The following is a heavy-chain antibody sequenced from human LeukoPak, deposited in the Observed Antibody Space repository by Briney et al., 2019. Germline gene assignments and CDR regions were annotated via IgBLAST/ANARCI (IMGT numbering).Heavy chain of an antibody. CDR1: GDSISGKY. CDR2: ISSTGTT. J-gene: IGHJ5*02. CDR3: ARLDILVPRAVEWFDP. D-gene: IGHD3-9*01. V-gene: IGHV4-4*07. Sequence: SETLSLTCTVSGDSISGKYWSWIRRPAGRGLEWLGRISSTGTTDYSPSLKGRATMSLDTSKNQFSLSPTSVTAADTAVYYCARLDILVPRAVEWFDPWGQGTLVIVSS.